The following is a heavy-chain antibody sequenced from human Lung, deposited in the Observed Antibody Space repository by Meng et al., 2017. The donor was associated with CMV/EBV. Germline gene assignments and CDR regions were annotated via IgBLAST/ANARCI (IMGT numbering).Heavy chain of an antibody. CDR2: INPNSGGT. CDR1: GYTFTGYY. J-gene: IGHJ6*04. CDR3: ARNGYCSSTSCYRYGMDV. D-gene: IGHD2-2*01. Sequence: ASXXVSXKASGYTFTGYYMHWVRQAPGQGLEWMGWINPNSGGTNYAQKFQGRVTMTRDTSISTAYMELSRLRSDDTAVYYCARNGYCSSTSCYRYGMDVWGKGXTVTVSS. V-gene: IGHV1-2*02.